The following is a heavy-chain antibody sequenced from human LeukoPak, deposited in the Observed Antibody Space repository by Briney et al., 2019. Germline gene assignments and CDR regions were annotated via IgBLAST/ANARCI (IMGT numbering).Heavy chain of an antibody. J-gene: IGHJ5*02. V-gene: IGHV3-23*01. CDR1: GFTFSSYS. D-gene: IGHD6-13*01. CDR3: AKGSSSWFNWFDP. CDR2: ISGSGGST. Sequence: GGSLRLSCAASGFTFSSYSMNWVRQAPGKGLEWVSAISGSGGSTYYADSVKGRFTISRDNSKNTLYLQMNSLRAEDTAVYYCAKGSSSWFNWFDPWGQGTLVTVSS.